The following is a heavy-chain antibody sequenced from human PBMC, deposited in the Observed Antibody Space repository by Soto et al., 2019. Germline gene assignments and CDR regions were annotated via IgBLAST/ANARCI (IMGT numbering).Heavy chain of an antibody. CDR2: INPSGGST. CDR1: GYTFTSYG. V-gene: IGHV1-46*03. J-gene: IGHJ6*03. D-gene: IGHD2-2*01. CDR3: ARDGIVVVPAAITAYYYYMDV. Sequence: ASVKVSCKASGYTFTSYGISWVRQAPGQGLEWMGIINPSGGSTSYAQKFQGRVTMTRDTSTSTVYMELSSLRSEDTAVYYCARDGIVVVPAAITAYYYYMDVWGKGTTVTVSS.